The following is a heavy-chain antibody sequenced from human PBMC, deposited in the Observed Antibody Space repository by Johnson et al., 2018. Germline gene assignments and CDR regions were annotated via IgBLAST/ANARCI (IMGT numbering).Heavy chain of an antibody. D-gene: IGHD1-1*01. CDR1: GFTFSTYW. CDR3: ARGRNLEDY. Sequence: VQLGESGGGLVQPGGSLRLSCAASGFTFSTYWMNWVRQAPGKGLEWVANINQDGRQKYSVDSVKGRFTVSRDNAKNSLFLQMNSLRVDDTAVYYCARGRNLEDYWGQGTLVTVSS. J-gene: IGHJ4*02. CDR2: INQDGRQK. V-gene: IGHV3-7*04.